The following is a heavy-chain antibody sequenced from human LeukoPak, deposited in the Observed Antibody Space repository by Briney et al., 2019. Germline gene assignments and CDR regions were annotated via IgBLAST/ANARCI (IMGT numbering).Heavy chain of an antibody. CDR1: GGSIYMSSFY. V-gene: IGHV4-39*01. CDR3: WGPRGDLWSPYDS. J-gene: IGHJ5*02. CDR2: IYHTGST. Sequence: SETLSLTCSVSGGSIYMSSFYWAWMRQPPGKGLEWIGNIYHTGSTIYNPSLKSRVTISVDTSKNQFSLRLNSVTAADTATYYRWGPRGDLWSPYDSWGQGTLVTVSS. D-gene: IGHD3-3*01.